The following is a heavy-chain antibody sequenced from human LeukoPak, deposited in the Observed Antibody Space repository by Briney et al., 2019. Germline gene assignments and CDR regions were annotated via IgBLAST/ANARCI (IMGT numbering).Heavy chain of an antibody. Sequence: SETLSLTCAVSGYSISSGYYWGWIRQPPGKGLERISSIYHSGSTYYNPSLKSRVTISVDTSKNQFSLKLSSVTAADTAVYYCARQPDARPGYFQHWGQGTLVTVSS. CDR2: IYHSGST. CDR1: GYSISSGYY. D-gene: IGHD1-14*01. J-gene: IGHJ1*01. V-gene: IGHV4-38-2*01. CDR3: ARQPDARPGYFQH.